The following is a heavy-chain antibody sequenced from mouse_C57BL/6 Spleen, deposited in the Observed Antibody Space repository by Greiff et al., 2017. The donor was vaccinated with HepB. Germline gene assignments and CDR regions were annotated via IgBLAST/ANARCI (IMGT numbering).Heavy chain of an antibody. Sequence: QVQLKESGAELVRPGSSVKLSCKASGYTFTSYWMHWVKQRPIQGLEWIGNIDPSDSETHYNQKFKDKATLTVDKSSSTAYMQLSSLTSEDSAVYYCARNHYYGSSYWYFDVWGTGTTVTVSS. D-gene: IGHD1-1*01. CDR1: GYTFTSYW. CDR3: ARNHYYGSSYWYFDV. V-gene: IGHV1-52*01. J-gene: IGHJ1*03. CDR2: IDPSDSET.